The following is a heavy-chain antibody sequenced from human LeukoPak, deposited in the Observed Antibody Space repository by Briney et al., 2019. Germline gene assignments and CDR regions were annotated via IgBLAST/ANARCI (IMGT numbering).Heavy chain of an antibody. CDR1: GVSISRGGYA. Sequence: PSETLSLTCAVPGVSISRGGYAWNWIRQPPGKGLEWIAYIYHSGTTYYNPSLKSRATISVHTSKNQFSLKLSSVTAADTAVYYCASLEKYCSGGSCYDSEIDYWGQGTLVTVSS. CDR2: IYHSGTT. D-gene: IGHD2-15*01. CDR3: ASLEKYCSGGSCYDSEIDY. J-gene: IGHJ4*02. V-gene: IGHV4-30-2*05.